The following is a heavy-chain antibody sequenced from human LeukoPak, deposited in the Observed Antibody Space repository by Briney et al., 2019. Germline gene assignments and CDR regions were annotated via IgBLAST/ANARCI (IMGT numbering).Heavy chain of an antibody. CDR1: GFTSSSYT. Sequence: GGSLRLSCAASGFTSSSYTMSWVRQAPGKGLERVSGISGRSDSIYYADSVEGRFTISRDNSKNTLYLQMNSLRAEDTAVYYCAKNFFGGGSRCFDYWGQGTLVTVSS. CDR3: AKNFFGGGSRCFDY. CDR2: ISGRSDSI. V-gene: IGHV3-23*01. D-gene: IGHD3-3*01. J-gene: IGHJ4*02.